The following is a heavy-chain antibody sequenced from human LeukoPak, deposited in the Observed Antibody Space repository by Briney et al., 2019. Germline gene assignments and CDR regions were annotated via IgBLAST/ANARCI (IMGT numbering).Heavy chain of an antibody. V-gene: IGHV4-59*08. CDR3: ARRAVAGIDY. CDR2: IYYSGST. Sequence: PSETLSLTCTVSGGSISSYYWSWIRQPPGKGLEWIGYIYYSGSTNYNPSLKSRVTISVDTSKNQFSLKLNSVTAADTAVYYCARRAVAGIDYWGQGTLVTVSS. J-gene: IGHJ4*02. D-gene: IGHD6-19*01. CDR1: GGSISSYY.